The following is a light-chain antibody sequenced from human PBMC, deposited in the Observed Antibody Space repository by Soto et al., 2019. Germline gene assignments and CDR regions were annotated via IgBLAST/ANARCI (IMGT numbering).Light chain of an antibody. V-gene: IGKV1-8*01. CDR3: QQYYSYPIT. CDR1: QGISSY. Sequence: AIRMTQSPSSLSASTGDRVTITCRASQGISSYLVWYQQKPGKAPKLLIYAASTLQSGVPSRFSGSGSGTDFTLTISCLKSEDLATYYCQQYYSYPITFGQGTRLEL. J-gene: IGKJ5*01. CDR2: AAS.